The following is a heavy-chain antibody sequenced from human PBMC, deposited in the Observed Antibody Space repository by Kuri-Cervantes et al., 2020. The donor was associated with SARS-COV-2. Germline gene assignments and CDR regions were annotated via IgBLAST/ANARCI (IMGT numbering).Heavy chain of an antibody. V-gene: IGHV4-34*01. J-gene: IGHJ6*02. CDR1: GGSFSGYY. D-gene: IGHD6-13*01. CDR2: INHSGST. Sequence: SQTLSLTCAVYGGSFSGYYWSWIRQPPGKGLEWIGEINHSGSTNYNPSLKSRVTISVDTSKNQFSLKLSSVTAADTAVYYCARRIAAAGKRYYYYGMDIWGQGTTVTVSS. CDR3: ARRIAAAGKRYYYYGMDI.